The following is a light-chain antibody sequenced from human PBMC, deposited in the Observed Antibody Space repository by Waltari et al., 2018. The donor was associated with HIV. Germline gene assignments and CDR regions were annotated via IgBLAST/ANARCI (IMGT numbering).Light chain of an antibody. CDR1: SSDVGGYNY. V-gene: IGLV2-14*01. Sequence: QSALTQAASVSGSPGQSITISCTGSSSDVGGYNYVSWYQQYQGKAPKLIIYEVYHRPSGVSNRFSGSKSGNTASLTISGLQAEDEADYYCSSYTTSSTVLFGGGTKLTVL. CDR2: EVY. J-gene: IGLJ3*02. CDR3: SSYTTSSTVL.